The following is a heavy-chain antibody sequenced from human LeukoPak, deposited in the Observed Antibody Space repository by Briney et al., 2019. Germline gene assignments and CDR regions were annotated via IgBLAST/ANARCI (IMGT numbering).Heavy chain of an antibody. Sequence: ASVKVSCKASGYTFTKSYIHWVRQAPGQRLEWMGLINPGGDNTNYAQNFQGRVTMTRNTSISTAYMELSSLRSEDTAVYYCARGDLDIVAYGYWGQGTLVTVSS. D-gene: IGHD5-12*01. CDR1: GYTFTKSY. CDR2: INPGGDNT. CDR3: ARGDLDIVAYGY. V-gene: IGHV1-46*01. J-gene: IGHJ4*02.